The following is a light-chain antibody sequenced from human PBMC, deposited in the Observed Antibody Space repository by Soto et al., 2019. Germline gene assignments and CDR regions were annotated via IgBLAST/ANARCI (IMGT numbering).Light chain of an antibody. CDR2: DVS. Sequence: QSALTQPASVSGSPGQSITISCTGTSSDVGGYNYVSWYQQHPGRAPQLMIYDVSNRPSGVSNRFSGSRSGNTAPLTISGLQAEDEADYYCRSYATSTTVLFGGGTKLTVL. J-gene: IGLJ2*01. V-gene: IGLV2-14*03. CDR3: RSYATSTTVL. CDR1: SSDVGGYNY.